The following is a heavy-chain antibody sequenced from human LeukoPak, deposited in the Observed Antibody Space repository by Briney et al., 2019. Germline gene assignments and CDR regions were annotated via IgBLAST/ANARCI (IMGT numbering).Heavy chain of an antibody. D-gene: IGHD2-15*01. CDR3: ARRMKLAAKGDAFDI. CDR2: IYYSGST. J-gene: IGHJ3*02. Sequence: SETLSLTCTVSGDSINSDYWNWIRQPPGKGLEWIGFIYYSGSTNYNPSLKSRVTISADASRKHFSLKLNSVTAGDTAVYYCARRMKLAAKGDAFDIWGQGTMVTVSS. V-gene: IGHV4-59*08. CDR1: GDSINSDY.